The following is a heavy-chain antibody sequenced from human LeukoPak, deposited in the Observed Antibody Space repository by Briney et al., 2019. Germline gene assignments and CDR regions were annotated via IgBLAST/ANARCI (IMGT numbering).Heavy chain of an antibody. Sequence: ASVKVSCKASGYTFTTYYMHWVRQAPGQGLEWMGVINPSGSSTSYAQKFQGRVTMTTDTSTSIAYMELRSLRSDDTAVYYCARVHYDILTGYSYFDYWGQGTLVTVSS. J-gene: IGHJ4*02. D-gene: IGHD3-9*01. V-gene: IGHV1-46*01. CDR2: INPSGSST. CDR3: ARVHYDILTGYSYFDY. CDR1: GYTFTTYY.